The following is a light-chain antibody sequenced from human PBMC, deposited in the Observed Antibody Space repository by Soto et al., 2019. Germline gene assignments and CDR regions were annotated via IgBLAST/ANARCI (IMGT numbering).Light chain of an antibody. J-gene: IGKJ4*01. Sequence: EILMTQSPATLSVPPGERATLSSRARQNVSNDFAWYQQRPGQAPKLLFYGASSRATAVPARFTASGSGTEFTLTISSLQSEDFAIYYCQQYNTWPLTFGEGTKV. CDR1: QNVSND. CDR3: QQYNTWPLT. V-gene: IGKV3-15*01. CDR2: GAS.